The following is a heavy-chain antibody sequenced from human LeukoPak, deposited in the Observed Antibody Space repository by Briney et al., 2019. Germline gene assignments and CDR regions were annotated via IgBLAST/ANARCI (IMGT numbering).Heavy chain of an antibody. V-gene: IGHV3-49*03. J-gene: IGHJ4*02. Sequence: GGSLRLSCIGSGFTFADYGLSWFRQAPGKGLEWVGFIRGKALGWTTEYAASVKGRFSMSRDDSKNIAYLQMDNLKTEDTAVYYCSTDFWRLGFDYWGQGTLVTVSS. CDR2: IRGKALGWTT. CDR3: STDFWRLGFDY. D-gene: IGHD3-3*01. CDR1: GFTFADYG.